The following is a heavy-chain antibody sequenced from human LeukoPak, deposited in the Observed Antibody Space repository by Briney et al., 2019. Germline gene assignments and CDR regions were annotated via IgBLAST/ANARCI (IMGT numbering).Heavy chain of an antibody. CDR2: IRGDSGGS. V-gene: IGHV3-43*02. D-gene: IGHD3-10*01. CDR3: ARDPGGPGGSNWAANLFDP. Sequence: PGGSLRLSCVASGFNFAAYPMHWVRQVPGKGLEWVALIRGDSGGSFYTDSVKGRFTISRDNSKNSLYLQMNSLTTDDTALYYCARDPGGPGGSNWAANLFDPWGQGTLVTVSS. CDR1: GFNFAAYP. J-gene: IGHJ5*02.